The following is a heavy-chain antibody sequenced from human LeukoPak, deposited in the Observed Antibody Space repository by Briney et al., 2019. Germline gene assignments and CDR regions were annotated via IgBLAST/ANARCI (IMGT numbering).Heavy chain of an antibody. D-gene: IGHD6-6*01. J-gene: IGHJ4*02. CDR3: ARHRAYSSSSPFDY. Sequence: SEALSLACSVSGGSISSLYWSWIRQPPGKGLEWIGYIYYTGSTNYNPSLRGRVAMFVDMSKNQFSLRLSSVTAADAAVYYCARHRAYSSSSPFDYWGQGTLVTVSS. V-gene: IGHV4-59*08. CDR1: GGSISSLY. CDR2: IYYTGST.